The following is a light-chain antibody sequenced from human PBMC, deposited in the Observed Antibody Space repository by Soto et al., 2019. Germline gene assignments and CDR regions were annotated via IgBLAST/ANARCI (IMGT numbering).Light chain of an antibody. CDR1: SGHSSYV. CDR2: VYSDGSH. Sequence: QPVLTQSPSASASLGASVRLTCTLSSGHSSYVIAWHQQQPEKGPRYLMMVYSDGSHSKGDGIPDRFSGSSSGAERYLTISSLQSEDEADYYCQTWGTGTVVFGGGTQLTVL. J-gene: IGLJ2*01. CDR3: QTWGTGTVV. V-gene: IGLV4-69*01.